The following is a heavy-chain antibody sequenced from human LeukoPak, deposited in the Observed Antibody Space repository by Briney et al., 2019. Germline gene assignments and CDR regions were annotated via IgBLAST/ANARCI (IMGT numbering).Heavy chain of an antibody. V-gene: IGHV1-2*02. CDR1: GYTFTGYY. CDR3: ARRLQIVWYGLDV. J-gene: IGHJ6*02. CDR2: VDPNSGGT. Sequence: ASVKVSFKASGYTFTGYYIHWVRQAPGQGLEWMGWVDPNSGGTIYEEKFQGRVNMTRDTSISTAYMELTGLRSDDTAVYYCARRLQIVWYGLDVWGQGTSVTVSS. D-gene: IGHD2-21*01.